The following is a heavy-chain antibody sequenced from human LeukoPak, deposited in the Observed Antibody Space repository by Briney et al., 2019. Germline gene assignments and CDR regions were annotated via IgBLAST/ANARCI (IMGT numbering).Heavy chain of an antibody. D-gene: IGHD2-2*01. Sequence: GGSLRLSCAASGFTFSSFAMRWVRQAPGKGLEWVSSISGNGVGTYYADSVKGRSTISRDNSKNSLNLQMSSLRVEDTAVYYCAKRDSTSYHFDSWGQGTLVTVSS. CDR2: ISGNGVGT. CDR1: GFTFSSFA. V-gene: IGHV3-23*01. CDR3: AKRDSTSYHFDS. J-gene: IGHJ4*02.